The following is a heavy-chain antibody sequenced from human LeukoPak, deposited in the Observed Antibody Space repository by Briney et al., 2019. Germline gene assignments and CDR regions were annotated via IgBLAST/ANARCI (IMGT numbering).Heavy chain of an antibody. CDR1: GYTFISYY. Sequence: GASVKVSCKTSGYTFISYYMHWVRQAPGQGLEWIGIINPSGGSTTYAQKFQGRVTVTRDTSTSTVYMELSRLRSEDPAVYYCARGGSYSEFDYWGQGTLVTVSS. CDR3: ARGGSYSEFDY. D-gene: IGHD1-26*01. J-gene: IGHJ4*02. CDR2: INPSGGST. V-gene: IGHV1-46*01.